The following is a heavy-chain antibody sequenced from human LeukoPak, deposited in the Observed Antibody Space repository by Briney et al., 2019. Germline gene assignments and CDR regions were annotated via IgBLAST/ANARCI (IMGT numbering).Heavy chain of an antibody. CDR3: AKFSLPIVVVPAADYFDY. D-gene: IGHD2-2*01. V-gene: IGHV3-23*01. Sequence: GGSLRLSWAAACFTLSTYAMSWVRQTPGKGLEWVAATSSSDAGTYHADSVRGRFTISRDNSKNTLYLQMNSLRAEDTAVYYCAKFSLPIVVVPAADYFDYWGQGTLVTVSS. J-gene: IGHJ4*02. CDR2: TSSSDAGT. CDR1: CFTLSTYA.